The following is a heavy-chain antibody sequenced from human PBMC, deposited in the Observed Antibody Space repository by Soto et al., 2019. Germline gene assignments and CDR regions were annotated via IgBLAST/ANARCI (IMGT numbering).Heavy chain of an antibody. Sequence: SETLSLTCTVSGDSISNNYWSWIRQPPGKGLEWIGYIYYSGSTNYNPSLKSRVTISVDTSKNQFSLKLSSVTAADTAVYYCARLYGLDAFDIWGQGTMVTVSS. J-gene: IGHJ3*02. CDR2: IYYSGST. CDR3: ARLYGLDAFDI. V-gene: IGHV4-59*01. CDR1: GDSISNNY. D-gene: IGHD4-17*01.